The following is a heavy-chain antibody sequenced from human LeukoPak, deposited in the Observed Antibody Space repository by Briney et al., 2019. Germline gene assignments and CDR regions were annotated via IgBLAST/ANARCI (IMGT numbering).Heavy chain of an antibody. Sequence: GGSLRLSCAASGFTFSSYAMSWVRQAPGKGLEWVSAISGSGGSTYYADSVKGRFTISRDNSKNTLYLQMNSLRAEDTAVYYCAKPLDAVAAPGDAFDTWGQGTMVTVSS. V-gene: IGHV3-23*01. CDR1: GFTFSSYA. D-gene: IGHD6-19*01. J-gene: IGHJ3*02. CDR2: ISGSGGST. CDR3: AKPLDAVAAPGDAFDT.